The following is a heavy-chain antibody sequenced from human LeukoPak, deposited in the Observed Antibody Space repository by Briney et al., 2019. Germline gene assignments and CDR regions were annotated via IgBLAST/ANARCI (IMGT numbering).Heavy chain of an antibody. Sequence: SVKVSCKASGGTFSSYAISWVRQAPGQRLEWMGRIIPIFGTANYAQKFQGRVTITTDESTSTAYMELSSLRSEDTAVYYCAREGGSSWFGDWFDPWGQGTLVTVSS. CDR1: GGTFSSYA. CDR3: AREGGSSWFGDWFDP. CDR2: IIPIFGTA. J-gene: IGHJ5*02. D-gene: IGHD6-13*01. V-gene: IGHV1-69*05.